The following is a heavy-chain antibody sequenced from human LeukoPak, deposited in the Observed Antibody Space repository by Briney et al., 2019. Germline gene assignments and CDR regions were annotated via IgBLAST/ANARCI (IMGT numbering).Heavy chain of an antibody. CDR1: GGSISSYY. V-gene: IGHV4-59*01. CDR3: ARADPNASGYFYRFNWFDP. CDR2: IYYSGST. Sequence: SETLSLTCTVSGGSISSYYWNWVRQPPGKGLEWIGNIYYSGSTNYNPSLKGRVTISLDTSKFQFSLRLNSVTAADTAVYYCARADPNASGYFYRFNWFDPWGQGILVTVSS. J-gene: IGHJ5*02. D-gene: IGHD3-10*01.